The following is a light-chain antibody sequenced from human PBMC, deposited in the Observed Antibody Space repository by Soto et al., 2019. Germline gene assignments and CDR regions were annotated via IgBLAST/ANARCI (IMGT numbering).Light chain of an antibody. CDR1: SSDVGVYNY. Sequence: QSALTQPASVSGSPGQSITISCTGTSSDVGVYNYVSWYQQHPGKAPKLMIFEVTSRPSGVSNRCSGSKSGNTASLTISGLQAEDEADYYCSSYTSSSTSVFGGGTKLTVL. CDR3: SSYTSSSTSV. CDR2: EVT. J-gene: IGLJ3*02. V-gene: IGLV2-14*01.